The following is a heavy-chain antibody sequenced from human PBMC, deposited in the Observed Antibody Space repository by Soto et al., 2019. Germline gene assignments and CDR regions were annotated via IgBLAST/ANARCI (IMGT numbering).Heavy chain of an antibody. D-gene: IGHD6-19*01. CDR2: INAGNGNT. J-gene: IGHJ4*02. V-gene: IGHV1-3*01. CDR3: ARVRQWLEDFDF. Sequence: QVQLVQSGAEVKKPGASVKVSCKASGCTFTNYTMHWVRQAPGQRLEWMGWINAGNGNTKYSQKFQGRVTITRDTSASTAYMELSSLRSEDTAVYYCARVRQWLEDFDFWGQGTLVTVSS. CDR1: GCTFTNYT.